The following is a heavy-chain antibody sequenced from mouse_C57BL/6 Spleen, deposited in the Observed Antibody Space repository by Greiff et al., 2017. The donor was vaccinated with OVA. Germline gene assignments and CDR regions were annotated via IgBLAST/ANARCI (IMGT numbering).Heavy chain of an antibody. V-gene: IGHV2-9-1*01. D-gene: IGHD2-3*01. CDR3: AKDGYSLGV. Sequence: VMLVESGPGLVAPSQSLSITCTVSGFSLTSYAISWVRQPPGKGLEWLGVIWTGGGTNYTSALKSRLSISKDNSKSQVFLKMNSLQADDTARYYCAKDGYSLGVWGTGTTVTVSS. J-gene: IGHJ1*03. CDR2: IWTGGGT. CDR1: GFSLTSYA.